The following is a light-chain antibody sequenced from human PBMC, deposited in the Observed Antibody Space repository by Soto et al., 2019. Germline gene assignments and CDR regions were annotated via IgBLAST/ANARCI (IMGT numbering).Light chain of an antibody. CDR3: QHYSPSPVT. Sequence: EVVLTQSPGTLSLSPCERSTLSCGASQSVDNRLAWYQQKTGQPPRLLIFDASSRATDIPDRFSGRGSGTDFSLTITRLAPEDFALYYCQHYSPSPVTFGQGTRLEIK. J-gene: IGKJ5*01. CDR2: DAS. CDR1: QSVDNR. V-gene: IGKV3-20*01.